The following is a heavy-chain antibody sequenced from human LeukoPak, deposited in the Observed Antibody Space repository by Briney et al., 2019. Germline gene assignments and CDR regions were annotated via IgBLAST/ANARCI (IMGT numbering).Heavy chain of an antibody. D-gene: IGHD6-13*01. J-gene: IGHJ4*02. CDR1: GGTFSSYA. CDR2: ISAYNGNT. CDR3: ARGIAAAGHRSY. Sequence: ASVKVSCKASGGTFSSYAISWVRQAPGQGLEWMGWISAYNGNTNYAQKLQGRVTMTTDTSTSTAYMELSSLRSEDTAVYYCARGIAAAGHRSYWGQGTLVTVSS. V-gene: IGHV1-18*01.